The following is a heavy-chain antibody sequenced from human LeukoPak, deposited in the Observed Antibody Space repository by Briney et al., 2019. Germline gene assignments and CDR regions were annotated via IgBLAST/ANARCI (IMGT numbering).Heavy chain of an antibody. J-gene: IGHJ6*02. V-gene: IGHV3-9*01. CDR3: ARGHGDYNYYYYGMDV. CDR2: ISWNRGSI. D-gene: IGHD4-17*01. Sequence: PGGSLRLSCAASGFTFDDYAMHWVRQAPGKGLEWVSGISWNRGSIGYADSVKGRFTISRDNAKNSLYLQMNSLRAEDTAVYYCARGHGDYNYYYYGMDVWGQGTTVTVSS. CDR1: GFTFDDYA.